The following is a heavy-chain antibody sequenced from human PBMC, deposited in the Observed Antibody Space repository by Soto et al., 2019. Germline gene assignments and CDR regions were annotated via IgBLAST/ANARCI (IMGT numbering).Heavy chain of an antibody. D-gene: IGHD1-26*01. CDR3: ARDFLFLARPGYFDY. Sequence: QVQLVESGGGVVQPGRSLRLSCAASGFTFSSYAMHWVRQAPGKGLEWVAVISYDGSNKYYADSVKGRFTISRDNSKNTLYLQMNSLRAEDTAVYYCARDFLFLARPGYFDYWGQGTLVTVSS. J-gene: IGHJ4*02. CDR2: ISYDGSNK. V-gene: IGHV3-30-3*01. CDR1: GFTFSSYA.